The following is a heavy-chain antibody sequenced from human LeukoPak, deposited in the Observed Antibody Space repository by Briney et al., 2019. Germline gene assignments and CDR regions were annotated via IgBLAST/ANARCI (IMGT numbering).Heavy chain of an antibody. CDR3: ARQYCSGGSCQPTQSNYCYYGMDV. Sequence: ASVKVSCKASGYTFTSYYMHWVRQAPGQGLEWMGIINPSGGSTSYAQKFQGRVTMTRDTSTSTVYMELSSLRSEDTAVYYCARQYCSGGSCQPTQSNYCYYGMDVWGQGTTVTVSS. V-gene: IGHV1-46*01. CDR2: INPSGGST. J-gene: IGHJ6*02. D-gene: IGHD2-15*01. CDR1: GYTFTSYY.